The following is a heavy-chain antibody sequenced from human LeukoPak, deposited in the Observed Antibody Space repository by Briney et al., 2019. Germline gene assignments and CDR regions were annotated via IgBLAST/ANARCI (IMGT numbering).Heavy chain of an antibody. J-gene: IGHJ5*02. CDR3: ARSRTGTAAWFDP. Sequence: ASVKVSCKASGGTFSSYAISWVRQAPGQGLEWMGGIIPIFGTANYAQKFQGRVTITTDESTSTAYMELSSLRSEDTAVYYCARSRTGTAAWFDPWGQGTLVTVSS. CDR2: IIPIFGTA. D-gene: IGHD1-1*01. V-gene: IGHV1-69*05. CDR1: GGTFSSYA.